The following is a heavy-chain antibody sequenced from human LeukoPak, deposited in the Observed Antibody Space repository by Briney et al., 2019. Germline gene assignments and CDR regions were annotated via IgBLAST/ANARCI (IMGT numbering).Heavy chain of an antibody. J-gene: IGHJ4*02. V-gene: IGHV3-23*01. D-gene: IGHD2-2*02. CDR3: AKGAVVVPAAILDYFDY. Sequence: GGSLRLSCAASGFTFSSYAMSWVRQAPGKWRESVSAICGSGGSTYYADSVQGRFTISRDNSKTTQYPQMHSPRAEDTAVYYCAKGAVVVPAAILDYFDYWGQGTLVTVSS. CDR2: ICGSGGST. CDR1: GFTFSSYA.